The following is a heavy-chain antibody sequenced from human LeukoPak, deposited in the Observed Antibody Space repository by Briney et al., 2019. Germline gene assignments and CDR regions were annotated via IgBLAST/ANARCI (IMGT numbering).Heavy chain of an antibody. D-gene: IGHD1-1*01. CDR2: VSNSDAKT. CDR3: AKATGTLTN. Sequence: PGGSLRLSCAASGFTFSNYAMSWVRQTPGKGLEWVSTVSNSDAKTYYADSVKGRFTISGDNSKNTLYLQMNSLTAEDTAIFYCAKATGTLTNWGQGILVTVSS. CDR1: GFTFSNYA. J-gene: IGHJ4*02. V-gene: IGHV3-23*01.